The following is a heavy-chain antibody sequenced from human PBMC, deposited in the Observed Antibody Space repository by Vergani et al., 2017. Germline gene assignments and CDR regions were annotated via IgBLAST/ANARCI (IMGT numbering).Heavy chain of an antibody. CDR1: GFTFSSSG. CDR3: AKSAVSNYYGSGSYAPFDY. D-gene: IGHD3-10*01. V-gene: IGHV3-30*18. Sequence: QVQLVESGGGVVQTGRSLRLSCAASGFTFSSSGMHWVRQAPGKGLEWVAVISYDGSNKYYADSVKGRFTISRDNSKNTLYLQMNSLRAEDTAVYYCAKSAVSNYYGSGSYAPFDYWGQGTLVTVSS. CDR2: ISYDGSNK. J-gene: IGHJ4*02.